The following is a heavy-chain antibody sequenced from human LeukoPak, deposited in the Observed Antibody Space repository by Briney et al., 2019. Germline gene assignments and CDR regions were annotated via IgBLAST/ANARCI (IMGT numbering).Heavy chain of an antibody. CDR1: GYTFTDYY. CDR3: ARVPATNCFDN. D-gene: IGHD1-1*01. CDR2: INPKNGAT. J-gene: IGHJ4*02. V-gene: IGHV1-2*02. Sequence: ASVKVSCKASGYTFTDYYMHWVRQAPGQGLEWMGWINPKNGATRYAQKFQGRVTMTRDTSISTVYMELSSLRSDDTAVYYCARVPATNCFDNWGQGTLVTVSS.